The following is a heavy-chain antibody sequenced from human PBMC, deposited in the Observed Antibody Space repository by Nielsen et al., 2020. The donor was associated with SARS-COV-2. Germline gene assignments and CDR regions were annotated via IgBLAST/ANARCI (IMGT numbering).Heavy chain of an antibody. J-gene: IGHJ4*02. V-gene: IGHV3-9*01. CDR1: GFTFHDYG. CDR2: VSWNSDRI. CDR3: TRLGGAGDFDF. D-gene: IGHD6-13*01. Sequence: LKISCAASGFTFHDYGMHWVRQAPGKGLEWVSGVSWNSDRIVYADSVKGRFTISRDNAKNSLYLQMNSLRGEDTAMYYCTRLGGAGDFDFWGQGTLVTVSS.